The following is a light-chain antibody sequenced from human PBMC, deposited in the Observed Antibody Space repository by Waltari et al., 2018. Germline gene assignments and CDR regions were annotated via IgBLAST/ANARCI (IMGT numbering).Light chain of an antibody. J-gene: IGLJ2*01. CDR3: QTWGTGIVV. CDR2: LHSDGSH. Sequence: QLVLTQSPSASASPGASVKLTCTLSSVHSSYAMAWQQQQPGKAPRYLRTLHSDGSHRQGDGVPDRFTGYRCGAERYLTLSSRQSEDEADYYCQTWGTGIVVFGGGTKLTVL. CDR1: SVHSSYA. V-gene: IGLV4-69*01.